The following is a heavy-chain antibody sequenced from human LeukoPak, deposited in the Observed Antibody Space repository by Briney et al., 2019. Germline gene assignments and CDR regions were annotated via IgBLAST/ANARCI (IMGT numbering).Heavy chain of an antibody. CDR1: GGSFSGYY. D-gene: IGHD1-26*01. V-gene: IGHV4-34*01. CDR2: INHSGST. J-gene: IGHJ2*01. Sequence: SETLSLTCAVYGGSFSGYYWSWIRQPPGKGLEWIGEINHSGSTNYNPSLKSRVTISVDTSKNQFSLKLSSVTAADTAVYYCARRYSGSYYWYFDLWGRGTLVTVSS. CDR3: ARRYSGSYYWYFDL.